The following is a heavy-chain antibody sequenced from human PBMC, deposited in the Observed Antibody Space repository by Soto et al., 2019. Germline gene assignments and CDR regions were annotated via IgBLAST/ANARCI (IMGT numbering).Heavy chain of an antibody. CDR2: INPSDGTT. D-gene: IGHD3-9*01. J-gene: IGHJ4*02. CDR1: GYTFSSYY. CDR3: ARTRVSGPSDWAELGY. V-gene: IGHV1-46*01. Sequence: QVQLVQSGAEVKKPGASVKLSCKTSGYTFSSYYIHWVRQAPGQGLEWIGIINPSDGTTDYTRSFQGRVTMTRDTSTSTFYMELGSLTSEDTAVYYCARTRVSGPSDWAELGYWGQGTLVIVSS.